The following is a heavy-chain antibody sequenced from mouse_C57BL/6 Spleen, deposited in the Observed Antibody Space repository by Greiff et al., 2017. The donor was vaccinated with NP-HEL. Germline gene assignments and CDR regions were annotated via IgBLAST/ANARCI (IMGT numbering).Heavy chain of an antibody. Sequence: EVQLQQSGPGLVKPSQSLSLTCSVTGYSITSGYYWNWIRQFPGNKLEWMGYISYDGSNNYNPSLKNRISITRDTSKNQFFLKLNSVTTEDTATYYCARTRTGYFDVWGTGTTVTVSS. CDR3: ARTRTGYFDV. J-gene: IGHJ1*03. CDR2: ISYDGSN. CDR1: GYSITSGYY. V-gene: IGHV3-6*01.